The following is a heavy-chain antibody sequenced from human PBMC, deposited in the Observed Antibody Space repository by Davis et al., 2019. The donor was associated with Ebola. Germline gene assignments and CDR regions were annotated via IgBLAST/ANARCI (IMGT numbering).Heavy chain of an antibody. J-gene: IGHJ6*02. V-gene: IGHV4-34*01. CDR2: INHSGST. D-gene: IGHD6-13*01. CDR3: AKDRVGSSWPYDGMDV. CDR1: GGSFSGYY. Sequence: MPSETLSLTCAVYGGSFSGYYWSWIRQPPGKGLEWLGEINHSGSTNYSPSLKSRVTISVDTSKNQFSLKLSSVTAADTAVYYCAKDRVGSSWPYDGMDVWGQGTTVTVSS.